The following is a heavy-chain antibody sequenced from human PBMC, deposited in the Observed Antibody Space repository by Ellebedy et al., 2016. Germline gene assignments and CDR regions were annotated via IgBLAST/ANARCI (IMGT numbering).Heavy chain of an antibody. J-gene: IGHJ6*03. CDR1: GFTFNYYS. Sequence: GESLKISCAASGFTFNYYSMNWVRQAPGKGLEWVSYISKSSSTISYADSVRGRFIISRDNAKNSLYLQMNSLRAEDTAIYYCARGEYYYLDVWGKGTTVTVS. CDR2: ISKSSSTI. V-gene: IGHV3-48*04. CDR3: ARGEYYYLDV.